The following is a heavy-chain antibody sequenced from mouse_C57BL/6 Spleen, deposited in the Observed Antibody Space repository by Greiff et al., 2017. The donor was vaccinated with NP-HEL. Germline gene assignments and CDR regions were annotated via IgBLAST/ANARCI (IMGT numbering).Heavy chain of an antibody. CDR2: ISSGSSTI. Sequence: EVMLVESGGGLVKPGGSLKLSCAASGFTFSDYGMHWVRQAPEKGLEWVAYISSGSSTIYYADTVKGRFTISRDNAKNTLFLQMTSLRSEDTAMYYCARRFITTVVARGYAMDYWGQGTSVTVSS. J-gene: IGHJ4*01. CDR3: ARRFITTVVARGYAMDY. CDR1: GFTFSDYG. V-gene: IGHV5-17*01. D-gene: IGHD1-1*01.